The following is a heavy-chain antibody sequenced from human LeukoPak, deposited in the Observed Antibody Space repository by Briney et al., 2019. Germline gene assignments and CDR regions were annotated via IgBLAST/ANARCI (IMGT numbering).Heavy chain of an antibody. CDR3: AKDGGLWVSAHWGDS. CDR2: ITTSDGNT. Sequence: GGSLRLSCAASGFTFSSYTMSWVRQAPGKGPEWVSTITTSDGNTYYADSVKGRFTVSRDNSKDTLFLQMNSLRAEDTAVYYCAKDGGLWVSAHWGDSWGRGTLVTVSS. V-gene: IGHV3-23*01. CDR1: GFTFSSYT. D-gene: IGHD7-27*01. J-gene: IGHJ4*02.